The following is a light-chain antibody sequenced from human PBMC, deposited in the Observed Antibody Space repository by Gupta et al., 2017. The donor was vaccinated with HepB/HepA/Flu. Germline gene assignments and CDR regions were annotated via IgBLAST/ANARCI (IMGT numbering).Light chain of an antibody. CDR2: DVS. J-gene: IGLJ2*01. CDR3: SSFTSTTTLVV. CDR1: SRDIGGYNS. V-gene: IGLV2-14*03. Sequence: QSALSQPASAAGSAGQSITIPCSGTSRDIGGYNSVSWYQQYPDKAPKLLIYDVSNRPSGVSYRFSASKSGNTASLTIAGLQPEDEADYYCSSFTSTTTLVVFGGGTKLTVL.